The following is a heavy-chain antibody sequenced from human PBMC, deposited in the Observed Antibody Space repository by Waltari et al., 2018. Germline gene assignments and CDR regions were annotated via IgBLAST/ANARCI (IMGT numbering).Heavy chain of an antibody. CDR2: IYHSGIT. V-gene: IGHV4-38-2*01. CDR1: GYSISSGYY. J-gene: IGHJ4*02. D-gene: IGHD6-13*01. CDR3: ARQEGIAAAGY. Sequence: QVQLQESGPGLVKPSETLSLTCAVSGYSISSGYYWGWIRQPPGKGLEWIGSIYHSGITYYNPSLKSRVTISVDTSKNQFSLKLSSVTAADTAVYYCARQEGIAAAGYWGQGTLVTVSS.